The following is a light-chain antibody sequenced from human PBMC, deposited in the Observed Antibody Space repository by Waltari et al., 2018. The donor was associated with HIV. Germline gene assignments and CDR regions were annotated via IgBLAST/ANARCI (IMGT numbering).Light chain of an antibody. CDR3: QSTDFDGTWV. V-gene: IGLV3-25*03. J-gene: IGLJ3*02. CDR1: ALPHKY. Sequence: SYDLTQTPSLSVSPGHTARNTYSRCALPHKYSSWYRQKAGQAPVLLIYKDIERPSGIPERISGSGSGTGITLTISGVQAEDEGDYFCQSTDFDGTWVFGGGTRLTVL. CDR2: KDI.